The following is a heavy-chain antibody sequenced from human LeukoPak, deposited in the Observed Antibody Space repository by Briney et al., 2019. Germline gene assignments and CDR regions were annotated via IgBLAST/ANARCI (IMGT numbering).Heavy chain of an antibody. CDR2: IKADGSGT. D-gene: IGHD1-1*01. CDR1: GFNIGPYA. V-gene: IGHV3-43*02. CDR3: ATWAFYHNLDV. J-gene: IGHJ6*02. Sequence: PGGSLRLSCAASGFNIGPYAMYWVRQGPGRGLEWVTVIKADGSGTFYSDSVRGRFTTSRDNSKNSLYLQMSSLTSVDTALYYCATWAFYHNLDVWGQGTTVAVSS.